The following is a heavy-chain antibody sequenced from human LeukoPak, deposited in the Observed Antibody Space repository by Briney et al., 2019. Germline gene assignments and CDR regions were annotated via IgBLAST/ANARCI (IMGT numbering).Heavy chain of an antibody. CDR3: ARGGRHDYPSDY. V-gene: IGHV3-21*01. CDR2: ISSSSSYI. Sequence: GGSLRLSCAASGFIFSSYSMNWVRQAPGKGLEWVTYISSSSSYIYYADSVKGRFTISRDNAKNSLYLQMNSLRAEDTAVYYCARGGRHDYPSDYWGQGTLVTVSS. J-gene: IGHJ4*02. D-gene: IGHD4-11*01. CDR1: GFIFSSYS.